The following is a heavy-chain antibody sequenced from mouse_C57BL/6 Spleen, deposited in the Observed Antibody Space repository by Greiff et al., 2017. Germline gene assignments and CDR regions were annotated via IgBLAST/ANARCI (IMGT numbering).Heavy chain of an antibody. Sequence: VQLQQSGAELVRPGASVKLSCTASGFNIKDDYMHWVKQRPEQGLEWIGWIDPANGDTEYASKFKGKATMTADTSSNTAYLQLSCLTSEDTAVYYFTSLTTVIATDFDYWGQGTPLTVSS. V-gene: IGHV14-4*01. J-gene: IGHJ2*01. D-gene: IGHD1-1*01. CDR2: IDPANGDT. CDR3: TSLTTVIATDFDY. CDR1: GFNIKDDY.